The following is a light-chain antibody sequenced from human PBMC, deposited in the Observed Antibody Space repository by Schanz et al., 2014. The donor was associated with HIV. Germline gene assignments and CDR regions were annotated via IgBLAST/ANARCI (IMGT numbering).Light chain of an antibody. V-gene: IGKV3-20*01. Sequence: EVVMTQSPATLSVSPGERATLSCRASQSVSSSYLAWYQQKPGQAPRLLIYDASNRATGIPARFSGSGSGTDFTLTISSLEPEDFAVYYCQQYGSSPWTFGQGTKVEIK. CDR3: QQYGSSPWT. CDR1: QSVSSSY. CDR2: DAS. J-gene: IGKJ1*01.